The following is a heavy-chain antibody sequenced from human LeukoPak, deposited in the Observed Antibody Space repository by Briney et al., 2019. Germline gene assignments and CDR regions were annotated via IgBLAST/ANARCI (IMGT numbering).Heavy chain of an antibody. Sequence: GGSLRLSCAASGFTFSDYYMSWIRQAPGKGLEWVSYISSSGSTIYYADSVKGRFTISRDNAKNSLYLQMNSLRAEDTAVYYCAGPYYYGSGSYLGYWGQGTLVTVSS. V-gene: IGHV3-11*01. CDR3: AGPYYYGSGSYLGY. J-gene: IGHJ4*02. CDR2: ISSSGSTI. CDR1: GFTFSDYY. D-gene: IGHD3-10*01.